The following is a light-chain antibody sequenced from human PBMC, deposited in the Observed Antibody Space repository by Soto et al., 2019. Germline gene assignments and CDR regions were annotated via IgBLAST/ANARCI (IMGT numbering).Light chain of an antibody. CDR1: KSISSW. CDR3: QQYNTYSWT. J-gene: IGKJ1*01. V-gene: IGKV1-5*03. CDR2: KAS. Sequence: DVQMTQSPSTLSAFVGDRVTITCRASKSISSWLAWYQQRPGKAPKLLIYKASTLKSGVPSRFSGSGSGTEFTLTISSLQLDDFATYYCQQYNTYSWTFGPGTKVEI.